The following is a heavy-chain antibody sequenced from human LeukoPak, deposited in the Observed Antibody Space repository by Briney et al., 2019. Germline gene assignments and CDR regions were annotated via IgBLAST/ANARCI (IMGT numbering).Heavy chain of an antibody. J-gene: IGHJ4*02. CDR2: ISYDGSNK. CDR3: ASSSIRGVLKASLDY. CDR1: GFTFSSYA. V-gene: IGHV3-30*04. Sequence: GGSLRLSCAASGFTFSSYAMHWVRQAPGKGLEWVAVISYDGSNKYYADSVKGRFTISRDNSKNTLYLQMNSLRAEDTAVYYCASSSIRGVLKASLDYWDQGTLVTVSS. D-gene: IGHD3-10*01.